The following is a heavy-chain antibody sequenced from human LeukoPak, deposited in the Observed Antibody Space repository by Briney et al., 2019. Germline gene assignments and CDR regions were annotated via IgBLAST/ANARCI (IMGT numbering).Heavy chain of an antibody. CDR3: ARLGAQFIDY. D-gene: IGHD3-16*01. V-gene: IGHV5-51*01. CDR2: IYLGDSDT. CDR1: GYDYTHTY. Sequence: GESLKISCKMSGYDYTHTYIGWVRQQPGKGLEWMGIIYLGDSDTTYSPSVQGQVTISVGKSISTAYLHWSSLKASDTAIYYCARLGAQFIDYWGQGTLVTVSS. J-gene: IGHJ4*02.